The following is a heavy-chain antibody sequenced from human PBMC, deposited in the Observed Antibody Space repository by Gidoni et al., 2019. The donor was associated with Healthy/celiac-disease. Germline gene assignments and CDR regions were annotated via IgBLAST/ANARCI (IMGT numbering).Heavy chain of an antibody. CDR3: ARWQQLEPYYYYMDV. D-gene: IGHD6-13*01. CDR1: GYSLTSYW. Sequence: EVQLVQSGAEVKKPGESLKISCKGSGYSLTSYWIGWVRQMPGKGLEWMGIIYPGDSDTRYSPSFQGQVTISADKSISTAYLQWSSLKASDTAMYYCARWQQLEPYYYYMDVWGKGTTVTVSS. CDR2: IYPGDSDT. V-gene: IGHV5-51*01. J-gene: IGHJ6*03.